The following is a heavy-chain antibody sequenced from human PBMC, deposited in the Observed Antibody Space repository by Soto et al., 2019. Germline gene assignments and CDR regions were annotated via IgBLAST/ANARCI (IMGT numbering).Heavy chain of an antibody. J-gene: IGHJ4*02. Sequence: EVQLVESGGGLVQPGGSLRLSCAASGFTFSSYWMHWVRQAPGKGLVWVSRINSDGSNTGYADSVKGRFTISRDNAKNTLYLQMNGLRGEDTAVYYWAKQFAYWGQGTLVTVSS. CDR1: GFTFSSYW. CDR2: INSDGSNT. CDR3: AKQFAY. V-gene: IGHV3-74*01.